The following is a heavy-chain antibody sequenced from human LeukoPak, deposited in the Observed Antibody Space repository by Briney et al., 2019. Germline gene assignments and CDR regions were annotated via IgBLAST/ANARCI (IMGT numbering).Heavy chain of an antibody. D-gene: IGHD5-18*01. V-gene: IGHV4-61*02. CDR3: ARHEGYSYGRAHRQYYFDY. J-gene: IGHJ4*02. CDR2: IYTSGST. Sequence: KTSETLSLTCTVPGGSISSGSYYWSWIRQPAGKGLEWIGRIYTSGSTNYNPSLKSRVTISVDTSKNQFSLKLSSVTAADTAVYYCARHEGYSYGRAHRQYYFDYWGQGTLVTVSS. CDR1: GGSISSGSYY.